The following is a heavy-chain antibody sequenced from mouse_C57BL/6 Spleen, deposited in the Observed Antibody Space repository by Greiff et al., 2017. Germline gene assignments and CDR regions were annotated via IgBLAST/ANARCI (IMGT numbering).Heavy chain of an antibody. CDR3: ERITTVVAPFDY. Sequence: VQLQQSGAELARPGASVKLSCKASGSTFTSYGISWVKQRTGQGLEWIGEIYPRSGNTYYNEKFKGKATLTADKSSSTAYMELRSLTAEDSAVYFCERITTVVAPFDYWGQGTTLTVSS. V-gene: IGHV1-81*01. J-gene: IGHJ2*01. CDR2: IYPRSGNT. D-gene: IGHD1-1*01. CDR1: GSTFTSYG.